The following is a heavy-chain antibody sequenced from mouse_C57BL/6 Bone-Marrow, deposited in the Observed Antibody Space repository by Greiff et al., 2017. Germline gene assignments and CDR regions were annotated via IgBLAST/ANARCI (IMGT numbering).Heavy chain of an antibody. CDR2: IRLKSDNYAT. J-gene: IGHJ2*01. D-gene: IGHD1-1*01. Sequence: EVQVVESGGGLVQPGGSMKLSCVASGFTFSNYWMNWVRQSPEKGLEWVAQIRLKSDNYATHYAESVKGRFTISRDDSKSSVYLQMNNLRAEDTGIYYCPTGFTTVVPFDYWGQGTTLTVSS. CDR3: PTGFTTVVPFDY. CDR1: GFTFSNYW. V-gene: IGHV6-3*01.